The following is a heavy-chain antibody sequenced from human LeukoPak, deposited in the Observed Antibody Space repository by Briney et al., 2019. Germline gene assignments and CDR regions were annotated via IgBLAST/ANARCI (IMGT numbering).Heavy chain of an antibody. CDR2: IRDDGSNK. Sequence: GGSLRLSFAASGFTLSSYAMSSVRQAPGKGLEWVAVIRDDGSNKYYADSVKGRFTISRDKSKNTLYLQMNSLRAEDTAVYYCARDGYSSSWYLSGMDVWGQGTTVTVSS. V-gene: IGHV3-33*01. CDR3: ARDGYSSSWYLSGMDV. CDR1: GFTLSSYA. J-gene: IGHJ6*02. D-gene: IGHD6-13*01.